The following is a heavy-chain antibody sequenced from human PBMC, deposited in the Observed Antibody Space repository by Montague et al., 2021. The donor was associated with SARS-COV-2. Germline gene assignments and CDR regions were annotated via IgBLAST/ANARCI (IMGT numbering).Heavy chain of an antibody. CDR3: TRGAPGY. V-gene: IGHV4-34*01. J-gene: IGHJ4*02. Sequence: SETLSLTCAVYGGSFSGYYWSWIRQPPGKGLEWLGQISHSGSANYNPSLKSRVTISVDTAKNQSSLKLISVNVADTAVYYCTRGAPGYWGQGTLVTVSS. CDR1: GGSFSGYY. CDR2: ISHSGSA.